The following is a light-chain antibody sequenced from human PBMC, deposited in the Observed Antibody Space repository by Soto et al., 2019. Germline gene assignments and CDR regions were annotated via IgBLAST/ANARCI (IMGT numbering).Light chain of an antibody. Sequence: QSVLTQPPSVSAAPGQKVTISCSGSSSNIGNNYVSWYQQLPGTAPKLLIYDNNKRPSGIPDRFSGSKSGTSATLGITGLQTGDEADYYWGTWDSSLSSYVFGTGTMVIVL. CDR1: SSNIGNNY. CDR3: GTWDSSLSSYV. CDR2: DNN. J-gene: IGLJ1*01. V-gene: IGLV1-51*01.